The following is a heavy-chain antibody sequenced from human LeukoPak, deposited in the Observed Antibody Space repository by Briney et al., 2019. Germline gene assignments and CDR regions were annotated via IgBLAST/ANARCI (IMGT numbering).Heavy chain of an antibody. CDR3: ARDCITVTTARPFDY. CDR1: GLSVSYNY. V-gene: IGHV4-38-2*02. CDR2: IYHSGST. J-gene: IGHJ4*02. Sequence: GSLRLSCAGSGLSVSYNYMTWVRQAPGKGLEWIGSIYHSGSTYYNPSLKSRVTISVDTSKNQFSLKLSSVTAADTAVCYCARDCITVTTARPFDYWGQGTLVTVSS. D-gene: IGHD4-17*01.